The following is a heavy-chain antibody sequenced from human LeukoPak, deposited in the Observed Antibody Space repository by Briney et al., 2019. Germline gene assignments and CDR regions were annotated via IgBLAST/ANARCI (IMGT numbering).Heavy chain of an antibody. Sequence: ASVKVSCKASGYTFTGYYMHWVRQAPGQGLEWMGRINPNSGGTNYAQKFQGRVTMTRDTSISTAYMELSRLRSDDTAVYHCARLYSSSWTFDYWGQGTLVTVSS. J-gene: IGHJ4*02. CDR1: GYTFTGYY. CDR3: ARLYSSSWTFDY. D-gene: IGHD6-13*01. CDR2: INPNSGGT. V-gene: IGHV1-2*06.